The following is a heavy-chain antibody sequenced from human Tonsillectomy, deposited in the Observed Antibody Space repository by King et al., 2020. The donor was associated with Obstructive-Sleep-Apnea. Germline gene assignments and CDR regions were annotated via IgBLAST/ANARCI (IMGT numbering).Heavy chain of an antibody. CDR1: GYTFIDYY. CDR3: TRAGTFRNGAQKWFDP. J-gene: IGHJ5*02. V-gene: IGHV1-2*02. Sequence: QLVQSGAEVKKPGASVKVSCKASGYTFIDYYMHWVRQAPGQGLEWMGWINPKSGGTNYAEEFQGRVTVTKDTSISTAYMELSSLRYDDTAGYYCTRAGTFRNGAQKWFDPWGQGTQVTVSS. CDR2: INPKSGGT. D-gene: IGHD6-19*01.